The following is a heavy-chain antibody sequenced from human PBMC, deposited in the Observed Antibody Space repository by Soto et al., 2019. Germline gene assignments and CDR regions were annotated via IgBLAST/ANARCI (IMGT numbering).Heavy chain of an antibody. D-gene: IGHD2-21*01. Sequence: QINLKESGPTLVKPTQTLTLTCTFSGFSLTTSDMGVGWIRKPPGKALEWLALIYWDDDKRNSPSLKSMVTITKDNAKNQVVLRMSNMDPLDTASYYWARVVGVGNSFYFNCWGQCTLVTVS. CDR2: IYWDDDK. CDR3: ARVVGVGNSFYFNC. V-gene: IGHV2-5*02. J-gene: IGHJ4*02. CDR1: GFSLTTSDMG.